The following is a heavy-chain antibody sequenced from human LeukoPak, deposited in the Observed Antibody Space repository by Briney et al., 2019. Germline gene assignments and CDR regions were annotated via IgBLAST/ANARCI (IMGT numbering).Heavy chain of an antibody. J-gene: IGHJ4*02. CDR2: ISYDGSNK. CDR3: ARDQSTSEYFDWLSPDY. Sequence: GGSLRLSCAASGFTFSSYAMHRVRQAPGRGLEWVAVISYDGSNKYYADSVKGRFTISRDNSKNTLYLQMNSLRAEDTAVYYCARDQSTSEYFDWLSPDYWGQGTLVTVSS. V-gene: IGHV3-30-3*01. D-gene: IGHD3-9*01. CDR1: GFTFSSYA.